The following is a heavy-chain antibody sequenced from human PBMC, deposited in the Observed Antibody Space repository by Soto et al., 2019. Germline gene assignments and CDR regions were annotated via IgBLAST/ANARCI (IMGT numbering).Heavy chain of an antibody. CDR3: AKWQPLDP. CDR2: VHDSGNT. Sequence: SETLSLTCSVSGVSITNSGCWSWVRQPPGKGLEWMGEVHDSGNTNYNPSLKGRVTMSVDKSKKQLSVLLTYVTAADTAMYYCAKWQPLDPWGRGTLLTVSS. D-gene: IGHD5-12*01. J-gene: IGHJ5*02. V-gene: IGHV4-4*02. CDR1: GVSITNSGC.